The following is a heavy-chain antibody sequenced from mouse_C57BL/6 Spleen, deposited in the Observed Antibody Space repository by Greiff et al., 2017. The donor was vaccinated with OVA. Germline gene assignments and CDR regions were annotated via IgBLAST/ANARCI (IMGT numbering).Heavy chain of an antibody. D-gene: IGHD2-4*01. V-gene: IGHV5-16*01. J-gene: IGHJ2*01. Sequence: EVKLMESEGGLVQPGSSMKLSCTASGFTFSDYYMAWVRQVPEKGLEWVANINYDGSSTYYLDSLKSRFIISRDNAKNILYLQMSSLKSEDTATYYCARGYDYDGPFFDYWGQGTTLTVSS. CDR2: INYDGSST. CDR3: ARGYDYDGPFFDY. CDR1: GFTFSDYY.